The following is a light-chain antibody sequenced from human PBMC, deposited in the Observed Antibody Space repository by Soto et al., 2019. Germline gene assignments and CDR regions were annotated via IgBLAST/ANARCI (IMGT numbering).Light chain of an antibody. V-gene: IGKV3-20*01. CDR1: QSVSSSY. J-gene: IGKJ4*01. CDR2: GAS. Sequence: EIVLTQSPGTLSLSPGERATLSCRASQSVSSSYLAWYQQKPGQAPRLLIYGASSRATGIPDRFSGSGSGTDFTLTISRLEPEDFAVYYCQQYGSPPTFGGATKVEIK. CDR3: QQYGSPPT.